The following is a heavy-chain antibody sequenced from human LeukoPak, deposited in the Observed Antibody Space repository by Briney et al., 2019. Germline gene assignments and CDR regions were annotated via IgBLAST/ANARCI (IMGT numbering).Heavy chain of an antibody. Sequence: SETLSLTCAVYVGSFSGYYWCWIRQPPGKGLEWIGEINHSGSTNYNPSLKSRVTISVDTSKNQFSLKLSSVTAADTAVYCCAREYGSGSYYKRPIDYWGQGTLVTVSS. D-gene: IGHD3-10*01. CDR1: VGSFSGYY. V-gene: IGHV4-34*01. CDR2: INHSGST. CDR3: AREYGSGSYYKRPIDY. J-gene: IGHJ4*02.